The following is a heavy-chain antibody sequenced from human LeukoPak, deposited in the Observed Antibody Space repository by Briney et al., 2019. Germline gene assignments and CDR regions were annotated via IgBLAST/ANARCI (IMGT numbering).Heavy chain of an antibody. V-gene: IGHV4-30-4*07. CDR2: NYYSGST. J-gene: IGHJ6*03. Sequence: SDTLSLTCAVSGGSISSGGYSWSWIRQPPGKGLERIGYNYYSGSTYYNPSLKSRVTISVDTSKNQFSLKLSSVTAADTAVYYCARDRPRLRGYSYGYYYYMDVWGKGTTVTVSS. CDR1: GGSISSGGYS. D-gene: IGHD5-18*01. CDR3: ARDRPRLRGYSYGYYYYMDV.